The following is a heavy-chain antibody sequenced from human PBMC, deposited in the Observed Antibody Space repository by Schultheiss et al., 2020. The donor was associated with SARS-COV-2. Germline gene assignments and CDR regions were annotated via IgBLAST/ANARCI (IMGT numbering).Heavy chain of an antibody. V-gene: IGHV4-4*07. J-gene: IGHJ3*02. CDR3: ARGFGAGPFDI. CDR2: IYTSGST. Sequence: SETLSLTCSVSGGSMTDFYWSWIRQSPQKGLEWIGRIYTSGSTNYNPSLKSRVTMSVDTSKNQFSLKLNSVTAADTAVYYCARGFGAGPFDIWGQGTTVTVSS. CDR1: GGSMTDFY. D-gene: IGHD3-10*01.